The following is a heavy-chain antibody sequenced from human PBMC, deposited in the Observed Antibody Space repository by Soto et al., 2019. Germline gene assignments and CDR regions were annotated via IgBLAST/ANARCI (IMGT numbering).Heavy chain of an antibody. V-gene: IGHV4-61*01. CDR2: IYYSGST. CDR3: ATSGDSSSGHYYYGMDV. J-gene: IGHJ6*02. D-gene: IGHD6-13*01. CDR1: GASVSSGSYY. Sequence: QVQLQESGPGLVKPSETLSLTCTVSGASVSSGSYYWSWIRQPPGKGLEWIGYIYYSGSTKYNPSLKSRVTISVDTSKNQFALKLSSVTAADTAVYYCATSGDSSSGHYYYGMDVWGQGTTVTVSS.